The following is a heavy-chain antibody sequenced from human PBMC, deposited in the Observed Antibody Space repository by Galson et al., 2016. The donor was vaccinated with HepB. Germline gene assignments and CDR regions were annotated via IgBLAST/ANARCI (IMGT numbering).Heavy chain of an antibody. CDR2: IYSGGGT. Sequence: SLRLSCAASGFTVSNNFMRWVRQAPGKGLEWVSLIYSGGGTHYVDSVKGRFIISRDNSKNTLYLQMNSLRVEDTAVYYCARGGNYGYTWGLGTLVTFSS. V-gene: IGHV3-53*01. J-gene: IGHJ4*02. D-gene: IGHD1-26*01. CDR3: ARGGNYGYT. CDR1: GFTVSNNF.